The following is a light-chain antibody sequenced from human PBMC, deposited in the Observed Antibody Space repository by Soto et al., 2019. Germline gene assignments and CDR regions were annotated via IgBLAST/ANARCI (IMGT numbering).Light chain of an antibody. CDR2: GAS. J-gene: IGKJ2*01. CDR1: QSVTSTN. V-gene: IGKV3-20*01. CDR3: QQYGGSPEYT. Sequence: IVLTQSPGTLSLSPGERATLSCRASQSVTSTNVAWYQQKPGQAPRLLIYGASRRATGIPDRFSGSGSGTDFSLTIGSLEPEDFAVYYCQQYGGSPEYTFGQGTKLEIK.